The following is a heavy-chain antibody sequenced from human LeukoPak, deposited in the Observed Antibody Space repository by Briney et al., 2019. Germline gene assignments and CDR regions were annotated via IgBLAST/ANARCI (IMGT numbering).Heavy chain of an antibody. J-gene: IGHJ4*02. CDR3: AKGAVEPPLDY. V-gene: IGHV3-23*01. CDR2: ISGSGGST. D-gene: IGHD1-26*01. Sequence: PGGSLRLSCAASGFTFTSYSMNWVRQAPGKGLEWVSAISGSGGSTYYADSVKGRFTISRDNSKNTLYLQMNSLRADDTAVYYCAKGAVEPPLDYWGQGTLVTVSS. CDR1: GFTFTSYS.